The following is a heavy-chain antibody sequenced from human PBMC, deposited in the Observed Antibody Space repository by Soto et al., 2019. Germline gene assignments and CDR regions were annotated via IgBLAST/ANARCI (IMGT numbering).Heavy chain of an antibody. CDR2: ISSSSNSI. CDR1: GFTFSRYS. V-gene: IGHV3-48*01. Sequence: EVQLVESGGGLVQPGGSLRLSCAASGFTFSRYSMNWVRQAPGKGLEWVSYISSSSNSIYYADSVKGRFTISRDNANNSLHLQMNSLIAEDTAVYYCASPFECSTTSGIRWVQGTLVTVSS. D-gene: IGHD6-25*01. CDR3: ASPFECSTTSGIR. J-gene: IGHJ4*02.